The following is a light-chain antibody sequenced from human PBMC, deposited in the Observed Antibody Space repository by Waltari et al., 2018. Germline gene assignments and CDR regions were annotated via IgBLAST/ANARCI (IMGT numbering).Light chain of an antibody. CDR3: QQYGSSPPWT. J-gene: IGKJ1*01. V-gene: IGKV3-20*01. CDR2: GAS. Sequence: EIVLTPSPGTLSLSPGESATLSCRASQSVSSSYLAWYQQKPGQAPRLLIYGASSRATGIPDRFSGSGSGTDFTLTISRLEPEDFAVYYCQQYGSSPPWTFGQGTKVEIK. CDR1: QSVSSSY.